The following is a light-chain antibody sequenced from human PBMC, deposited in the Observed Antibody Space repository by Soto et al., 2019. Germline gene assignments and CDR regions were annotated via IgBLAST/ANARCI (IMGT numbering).Light chain of an antibody. CDR3: QQYNTYPWT. CDR1: QSISSW. J-gene: IGKJ1*01. Sequence: DIQMTQSPATLSASVGDRVTITCRASQSISSWLAWYQQKPGKVPKLLIDDASSLESGVPSRFSGSGSGTEFTLTISRLQHDDFATYYCQQYNTYPWTFGQGTKVEIK. V-gene: IGKV1-5*01. CDR2: DAS.